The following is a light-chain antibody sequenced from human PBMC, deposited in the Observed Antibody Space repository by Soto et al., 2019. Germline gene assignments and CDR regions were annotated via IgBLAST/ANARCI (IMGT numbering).Light chain of an antibody. CDR1: QDIGYF. CDR3: QKYDSAPFT. V-gene: IGKV1-27*01. CDR2: SAS. Sequence: DIQMTQSPSSLSASVGDRVTITCRASQDIGYFLTWYQQRPGKVPKLIIYSASSLFSGAPSRFSGSGSGTDFTLIIFNLQPDDVATYYCQKYDSAPFTFVPGTRVEIK. J-gene: IGKJ3*01.